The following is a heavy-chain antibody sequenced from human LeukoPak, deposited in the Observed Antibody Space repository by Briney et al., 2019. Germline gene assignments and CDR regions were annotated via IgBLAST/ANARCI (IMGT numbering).Heavy chain of an antibody. Sequence: SETLSLTCAVYGGSFSGYYWSWIRQPPGKGLEWIGEINHSGSTNYNPSLKSRVTISVDTSKNQFSLKLSSVTAADTAVYYCARVISWATNLYGMDVWGQGTTVTVSS. D-gene: IGHD2-15*01. V-gene: IGHV4-34*01. CDR3: ARVISWATNLYGMDV. J-gene: IGHJ6*02. CDR1: GGSFSGYY. CDR2: INHSGST.